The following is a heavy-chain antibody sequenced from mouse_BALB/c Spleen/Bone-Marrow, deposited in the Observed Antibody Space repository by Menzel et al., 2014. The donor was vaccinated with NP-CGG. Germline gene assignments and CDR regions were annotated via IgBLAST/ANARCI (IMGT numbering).Heavy chain of an antibody. CDR3: AREGGYYYGSSPYFDV. V-gene: IGHV1-20*02. Sequence: EVHLVESGPELVKPGASVKISCKASGYSFTGYFMNWMMQSRGKSLEWIGRINPYNGDTFYNQKFKGKATLTVDKSSSTAHMELRSLASEDSAVYYCAREGGYYYGSSPYFDVWGAGTTVTVSS. CDR2: INPYNGDT. CDR1: GYSFTGYF. D-gene: IGHD1-1*01. J-gene: IGHJ1*01.